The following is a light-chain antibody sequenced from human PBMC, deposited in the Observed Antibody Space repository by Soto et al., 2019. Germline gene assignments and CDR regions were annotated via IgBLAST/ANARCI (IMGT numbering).Light chain of an antibody. Sequence: DIQMTQSPSSLSASVGDRVTITCQAGQDINKYLNWYQQKPGKAPKLLIYDTSNLERGVPSRFSGSRSGTEFIFTISSLQPEDIATYYCHQSLAFGGGTKVQIK. CDR1: QDINKY. CDR3: HQSLA. V-gene: IGKV1-33*01. CDR2: DTS. J-gene: IGKJ4*01.